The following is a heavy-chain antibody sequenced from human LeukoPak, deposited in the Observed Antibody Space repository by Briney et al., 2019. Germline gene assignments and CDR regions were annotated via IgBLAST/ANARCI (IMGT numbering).Heavy chain of an antibody. CDR1: GYSFTSYW. D-gene: IGHD2-15*01. V-gene: IGHV5-51*01. Sequence: GESLKISCKGSGYSFTSYWIGWVRQMPGKGLEWMGIIYPGDSDTRYSPSFQGQVTNSADKSISTAYLQWSSLKASDTAMYYCARQGGIVVVAASWFDPWGQGTLVTVSS. J-gene: IGHJ5*02. CDR2: IYPGDSDT. CDR3: ARQGGIVVVAASWFDP.